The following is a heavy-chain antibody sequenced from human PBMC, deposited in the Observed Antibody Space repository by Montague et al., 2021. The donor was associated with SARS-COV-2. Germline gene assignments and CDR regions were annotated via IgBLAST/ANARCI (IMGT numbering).Heavy chain of an antibody. CDR1: GDSVSSNSAA. Sequence: CAISGDSVSSNSAAWNWIRQSPSRGLEWLGRTYFTSKWYNDYALSVKSRLIIRPDTSKNQFSLRLMSVTPDDTAVYYCARAYCSSTSCFLIDYWGQGTLVTVSS. V-gene: IGHV6-1*01. D-gene: IGHD2-2*01. CDR2: TYFTSKWYN. CDR3: ARAYCSSTSCFLIDY. J-gene: IGHJ4*02.